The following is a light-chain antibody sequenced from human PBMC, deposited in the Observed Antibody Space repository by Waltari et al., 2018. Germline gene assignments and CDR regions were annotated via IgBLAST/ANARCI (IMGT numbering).Light chain of an antibody. J-gene: IGLJ3*02. V-gene: IGLV4-69*01. CDR2: LNIDGSH. Sequence: QLGVTQSPSASASLGATVQLTCILSSGHTTNAVAWHQQQPEKGPRFLLKLNIDGSHSRADGIPDRFSGSSSGAGRYLTISGRQSEDEADYYCKAWGTGIQGVFGGGTKLTVL. CDR1: SGHTTNA. CDR3: KAWGTGIQGV.